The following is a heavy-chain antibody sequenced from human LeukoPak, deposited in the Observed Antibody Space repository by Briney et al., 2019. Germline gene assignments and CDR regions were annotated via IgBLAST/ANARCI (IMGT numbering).Heavy chain of an antibody. J-gene: IGHJ5*02. V-gene: IGHV6-1*01. CDR1: GDSVSSNSAA. Sequence: SQTLSLTCAISGDSVSSNSAAWDWIRQSPSRGLEWLGRTYYRSKWYYDYVVSLKSRITIIPDTSKNQFSLQLSSVTPEDTAVYCAGGTYSGYDSWGQGTLVTVSS. D-gene: IGHD5-12*01. CDR3: AGGTYSGYDS. CDR2: TYYRSKWYY.